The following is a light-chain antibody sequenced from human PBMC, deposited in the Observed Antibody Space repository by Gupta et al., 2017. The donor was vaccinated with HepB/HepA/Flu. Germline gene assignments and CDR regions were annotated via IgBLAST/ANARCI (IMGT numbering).Light chain of an antibody. CDR1: QTIRSL. J-gene: IGKJ4*01. CDR2: AVS. V-gene: IGKV1-12*01. CDR3: QQSDSFPLT. Sequence: DIQMTQSPSSVSASVGDSVTITCRASQTIRSLVSWYQQKPGQAPNLLIHAVSTLQSGVPLRFSGSGSGITFTLTISGLQPEDFASYFCQQSDSFPLTFGGGTKVEIK.